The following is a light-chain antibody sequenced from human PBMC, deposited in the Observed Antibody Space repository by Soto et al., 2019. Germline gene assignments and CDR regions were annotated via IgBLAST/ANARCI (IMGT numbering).Light chain of an antibody. CDR3: QQYNNWPPDRT. Sequence: EIVMTQSPATLSVSPGERATLSCRASQSVGSNLAWYQQKPGQAPMLLIYGASTRATCIPARFSGSGSRTELTLTIVSLQSEDFAIYCCQQYNNWPPDRTFGQGTKVEIK. CDR1: QSVGSN. V-gene: IGKV3-15*01. CDR2: GAS. J-gene: IGKJ1*01.